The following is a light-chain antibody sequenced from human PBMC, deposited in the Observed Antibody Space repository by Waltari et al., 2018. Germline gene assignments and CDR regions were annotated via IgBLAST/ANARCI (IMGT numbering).Light chain of an antibody. CDR2: AVS. J-gene: IGKJ1*01. CDR1: QGITNS. Sequence: DIQMTQSPSAMSASVGDRVTITCRASQGITNSLAWFQQKPGKFPKRLIYAVSTLQSGVPSRFSGSGSGTEFTLTISSLQPEDFATYYCLQHNSYPQTFGQGTKVEIK. CDR3: LQHNSYPQT. V-gene: IGKV1-17*03.